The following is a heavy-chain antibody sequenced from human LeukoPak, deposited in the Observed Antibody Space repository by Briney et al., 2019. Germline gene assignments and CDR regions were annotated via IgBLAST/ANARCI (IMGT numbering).Heavy chain of an antibody. CDR1: GYTFTSYD. CDR2: MNPNSGNT. J-gene: IGHJ6*02. V-gene: IGHV1-8*01. Sequence: ASVKVSCKASGYTFTSYDIKWVRQATGQGLEWMGWMNPNSGNTGYAQKFQGRVTMTRNTSISTAYMELSSLRSEDTAVYYCARGGGSGWYYYYYGMDVWGQGTTVTVSS. CDR3: ARGGGSGWYYYYYGMDV. D-gene: IGHD6-19*01.